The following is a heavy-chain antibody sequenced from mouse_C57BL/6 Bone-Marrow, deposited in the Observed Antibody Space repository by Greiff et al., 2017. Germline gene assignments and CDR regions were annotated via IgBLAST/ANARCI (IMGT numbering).Heavy chain of an antibody. CDR2: IDPSDSYT. D-gene: IGHD1-1*01. V-gene: IGHV1-50*01. Sequence: QVQLQQPGAELVKPGASVKLSCKASGYTFTSYWMQWVKQRPGQGLEWIGEIDPSDSYTNYNQKFKGKATLTVDTSSSTAYMQLSSLTSEDSAVYYCARDYYYDGSSYCAMDYWGQGTSVTVSS. CDR1: GYTFTSYW. J-gene: IGHJ4*01. CDR3: ARDYYYDGSSYCAMDY.